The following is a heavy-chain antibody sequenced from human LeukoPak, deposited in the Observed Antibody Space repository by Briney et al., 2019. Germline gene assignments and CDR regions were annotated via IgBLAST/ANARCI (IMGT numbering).Heavy chain of an antibody. Sequence: ASVKVSCKASGGTFSSYAISWVRQAPGQGLEWMGRIIPIFGTANYAQKFQGRVTITTDESTSTAYMELSSLRSEDTAVYYCARAKGLEFGSHYGDRHPFDYWGQGTLVTVSS. V-gene: IGHV1-69*05. CDR3: ARAKGLEFGSHYGDRHPFDY. D-gene: IGHD1-26*01. J-gene: IGHJ4*02. CDR1: GGTFSSYA. CDR2: IIPIFGTA.